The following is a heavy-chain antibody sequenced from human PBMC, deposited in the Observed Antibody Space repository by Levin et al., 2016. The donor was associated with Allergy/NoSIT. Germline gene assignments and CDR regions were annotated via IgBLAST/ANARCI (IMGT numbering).Heavy chain of an antibody. Sequence: WIRQPPGKGLEWVSSISSGSTSIYYADSVKGRFTISRDNAKNSLFLQMNSLRVEDTAVYYCTRVPLRYFDWSNTDFDYWGQGTLVTVSS. CDR2: ISSGSTSI. V-gene: IGHV3-21*01. D-gene: IGHD3-9*01. CDR3: TRVPLRYFDWSNTDFDY. J-gene: IGHJ4*02.